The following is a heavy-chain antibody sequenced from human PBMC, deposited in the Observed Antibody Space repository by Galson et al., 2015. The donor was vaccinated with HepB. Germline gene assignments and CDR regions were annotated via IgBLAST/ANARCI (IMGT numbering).Heavy chain of an antibody. J-gene: IGHJ4*02. Sequence: SVKVSCKASGYTFTSYGISWVRQAPGQGLEWMGWISAYNGNTNYAQKLQGRVTMTTDTSTSTAYMELRSLRSDDTAVYYCARDPGGSSWNAYFDYWGQGTLVTVSS. D-gene: IGHD6-13*01. CDR1: GYTFTSYG. CDR3: ARDPGGSSWNAYFDY. V-gene: IGHV1-18*04. CDR2: ISAYNGNT.